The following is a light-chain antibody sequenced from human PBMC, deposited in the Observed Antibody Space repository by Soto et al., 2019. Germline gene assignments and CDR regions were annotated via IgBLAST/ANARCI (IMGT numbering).Light chain of an antibody. V-gene: IGKV3-20*01. CDR3: QQYDTSPVT. Sequence: VLTQSPGTLSLSPGERATLSCRASQSVTSRYVAWYQQKPGQAPSLLITDASRRATGIPDRFSGSGSGTDFTLTISRLEPEDFAVYYCQQYDTSPVTFGQGTKV. CDR1: QSVTSRY. J-gene: IGKJ1*01. CDR2: DAS.